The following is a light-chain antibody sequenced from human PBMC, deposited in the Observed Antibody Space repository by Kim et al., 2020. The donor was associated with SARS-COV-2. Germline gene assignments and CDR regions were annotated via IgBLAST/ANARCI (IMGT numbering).Light chain of an antibody. CDR3: CSYAAGTNVL. CDR2: EGS. V-gene: IGLV2-23*03. J-gene: IGLJ2*01. CDR1: STDVGGHTL. Sequence: GQSITFSCTGTSTDVGGHTLVSWYQQHPGKAPKLIIYEGSKRPSGVSNRFSGSTSGNTASLTISGLQGEDEADYYCCSYAAGTNVLFGGGTKVTVL.